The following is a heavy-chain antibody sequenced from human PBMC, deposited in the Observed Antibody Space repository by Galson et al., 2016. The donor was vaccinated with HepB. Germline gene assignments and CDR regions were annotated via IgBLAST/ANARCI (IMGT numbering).Heavy chain of an antibody. CDR3: ESRRKHDLWAFDI. CDR1: GGSISSYY. D-gene: IGHD3-3*01. CDR2: LSFSGST. Sequence: SETLSLTCTVSGGSISSYYWIWIRQPPGKGLEWLGSLSFSGSTNYHPSLNSRLTISVDTSKNQFSLKLVSVTAADTAVYFCESRRKHDLWAFDIWGQGTMVTVSS. V-gene: IGHV4-59*01. J-gene: IGHJ3*02.